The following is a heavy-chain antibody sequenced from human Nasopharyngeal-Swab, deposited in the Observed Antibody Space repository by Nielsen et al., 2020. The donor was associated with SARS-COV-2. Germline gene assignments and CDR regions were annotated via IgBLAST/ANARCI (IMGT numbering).Heavy chain of an antibody. J-gene: IGHJ3*02. Sequence: ASVKVSCKASGYTFTSYYMHWVRQAPGQGLEWMGIINPSGGSTSYAQKFQGRVTVTRDTSTSTVYMELSSLRSEDTAVYYCARVVGATRDAFDIWGQGTMVTVSS. CDR1: GYTFTSYY. V-gene: IGHV1-46*01. CDR2: INPSGGST. D-gene: IGHD1-26*01. CDR3: ARVVGATRDAFDI.